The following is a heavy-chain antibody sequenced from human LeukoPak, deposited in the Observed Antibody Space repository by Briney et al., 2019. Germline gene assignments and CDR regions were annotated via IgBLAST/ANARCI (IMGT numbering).Heavy chain of an antibody. CDR1: GFTFSSYG. J-gene: IGHJ4*02. D-gene: IGHD5-12*01. V-gene: IGHV3-30*03. CDR3: AREVARPNFFDY. Sequence: SGGSLRLSCAASGFTFSSYGMHWVCQAPGKGLEWVAVISYDGSNKYYADSVKGRFTISRDNSKNTLYLQMDSLRVDDTAVYYCAREVARPNFFDYWGQGTLATVAS. CDR2: ISYDGSNK.